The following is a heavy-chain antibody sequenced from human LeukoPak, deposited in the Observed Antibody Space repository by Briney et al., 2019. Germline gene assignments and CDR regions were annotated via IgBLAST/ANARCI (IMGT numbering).Heavy chain of an antibody. CDR1: GYTFTGYY. Sequence: ASVKVSCKASGYTFTGYYMHWVRQALGQGLEWMGWINPNSGGTNYAQKFQGRVTMTRDTSISTAYMELSRLRSDDTAVYYCAREYQLLYNWFDPWGQGTLVTVSS. D-gene: IGHD2-2*01. V-gene: IGHV1-2*02. CDR2: INPNSGGT. J-gene: IGHJ5*02. CDR3: AREYQLLYNWFDP.